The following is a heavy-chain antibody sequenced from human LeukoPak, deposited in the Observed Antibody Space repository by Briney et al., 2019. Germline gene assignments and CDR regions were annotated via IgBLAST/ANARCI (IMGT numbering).Heavy chain of an antibody. Sequence: GGSLRLSCAASGFTFSTYSMNWVRQAPGKGLEWVSYISSSTTNMYYADSVKGRFTISRDNSKNTLYLQMNSLRAEDTAVYYCAKVDPDTAIPTYYFDYWGQGTLVTVSS. V-gene: IGHV3-48*01. CDR3: AKVDPDTAIPTYYFDY. J-gene: IGHJ4*02. CDR2: ISSSTTNM. CDR1: GFTFSTYS. D-gene: IGHD5-18*01.